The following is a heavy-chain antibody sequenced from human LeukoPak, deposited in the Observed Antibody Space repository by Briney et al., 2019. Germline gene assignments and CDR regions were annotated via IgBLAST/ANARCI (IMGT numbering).Heavy chain of an antibody. J-gene: IGHJ4*02. Sequence: PGGSLRLSCAASGFTFDDYGMSWVRQAPGKGLEWISYISSSGSTMYYADSVKGRFTISRDNAKNSLYLQMNSLRAEDTAIYYCASSSWYALDYWGQGTLVTVSS. V-gene: IGHV3-48*03. CDR3: ASSSWYALDY. CDR2: ISSSGSTM. D-gene: IGHD6-13*01. CDR1: GFTFDDYG.